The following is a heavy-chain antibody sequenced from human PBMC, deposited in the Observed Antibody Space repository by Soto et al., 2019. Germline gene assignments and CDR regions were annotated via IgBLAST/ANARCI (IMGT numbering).Heavy chain of an antibody. CDR1: GGSISSGDYY. V-gene: IGHV4-30-4*01. D-gene: IGHD3-16*02. CDR3: MRHAVITSGGVIVSNWFNP. Sequence: SETLSLTCTVSGGSISSGDYYWSWIRQHPRKGLERIGYIYYSGSTYYNPSLKSRVTISVDTSKNLFSLKLSSVTAADTAIYFCMRHAVITSGGVIVSNWFNPWGQGTPVTVSS. J-gene: IGHJ5*02. CDR2: IYYSGST.